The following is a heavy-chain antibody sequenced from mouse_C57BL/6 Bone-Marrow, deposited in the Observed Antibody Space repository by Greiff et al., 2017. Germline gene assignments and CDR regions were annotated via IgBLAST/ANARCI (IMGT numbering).Heavy chain of an antibody. Sequence: QVQLKQSGAELVRPGSSVKLSCKASGYTFTSYWMHWVKQRPIQGLEWIGNIDPSDSETHYNQKFKDKATLTVDKSSSTAYMQLSSLTSEDSAVYYCARSLITTVVATDYWGQGTTLTVSS. CDR1: GYTFTSYW. CDR3: ARSLITTVVATDY. V-gene: IGHV1-52*01. CDR2: IDPSDSET. J-gene: IGHJ2*01. D-gene: IGHD1-1*01.